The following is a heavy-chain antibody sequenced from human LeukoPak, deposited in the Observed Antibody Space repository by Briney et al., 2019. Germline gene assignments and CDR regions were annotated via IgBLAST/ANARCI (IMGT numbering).Heavy chain of an antibody. V-gene: IGHV3-74*01. CDR1: GFTFXXXX. J-gene: IGHJ5*02. CDR3: ARGKLNWFDP. D-gene: IGHD3-10*01. CDR2: XXSDGSTT. Sequence: GGSLRLSCAXXGFTFXXXXXXXXXXXXXXXXXWVSRXXSDGSTTXXXXXXXXRFXXXXXXAKNTLYLQMNSLRVEDTAVYYCARGKLNWFDPWGQGTLVTVSS.